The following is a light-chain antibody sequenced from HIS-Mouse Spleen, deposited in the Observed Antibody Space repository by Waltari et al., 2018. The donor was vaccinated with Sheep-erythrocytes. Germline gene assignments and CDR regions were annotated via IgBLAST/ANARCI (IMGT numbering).Light chain of an antibody. CDR1: SSDVGGYNY. CDR2: EVS. Sequence: QSALTQPPSASGSPGQSVTISCTGTSSDVGGYNYVSWYQQHPGQAPKLMIYEVSKRPSGVPDRFSGSKSGNPASLTVSGLQAEDEADYYCSSYAGSNNYVFGTGTKVTVL. J-gene: IGLJ1*01. V-gene: IGLV2-8*01. CDR3: SSYAGSNNYV.